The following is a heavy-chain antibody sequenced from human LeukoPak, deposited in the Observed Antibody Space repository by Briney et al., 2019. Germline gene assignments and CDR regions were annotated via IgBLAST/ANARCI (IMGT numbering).Heavy chain of an antibody. V-gene: IGHV3-30*19. CDR1: GFTFSSYG. D-gene: IGHD4-23*01. Sequence: GGSLRLSCAASGFTFSSYGMHWVRQAPGKGLEWVAVISYDADKKQYADSVKGRFTISRDNSKNTLYLQMNSLRAEDTAVYYCARGARKGDDYGGFDYWGQGTLVTVSS. CDR2: ISYDADKK. J-gene: IGHJ4*02. CDR3: ARGARKGDDYGGFDY.